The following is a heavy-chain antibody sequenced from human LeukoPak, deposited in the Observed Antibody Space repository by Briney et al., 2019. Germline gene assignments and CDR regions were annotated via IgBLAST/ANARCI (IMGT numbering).Heavy chain of an antibody. J-gene: IGHJ4*02. D-gene: IGHD2-21*01. V-gene: IGHV5-51*01. CDR1: GYSFNTYW. CDR3: ASSLHCGGDCLDY. CDR2: IYPGDSDT. Sequence: GESLKISCKGSGYSFNTYWIGWVRQMPGKGLEWMGIIYPGDSDTKYSPSFQGQVTISADKSISTAYLQWSSLKASDTAMYYCASSLHCGGDCLDYWGQGTLVTVSS.